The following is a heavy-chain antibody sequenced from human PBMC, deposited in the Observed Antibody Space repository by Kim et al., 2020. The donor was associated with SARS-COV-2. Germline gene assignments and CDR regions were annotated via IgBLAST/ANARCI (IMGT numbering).Heavy chain of an antibody. Sequence: GGSLRLSCAASGSTFSSYEMNWVRQAPGKGLEWVSYISSSGSTIYYADSVKGRFTISRDNAKNSLYLQMNSLRAEDTAVYYCARDRDTAMGTDAFDIWGQGTMVTVSS. J-gene: IGHJ3*02. CDR3: ARDRDTAMGTDAFDI. V-gene: IGHV3-48*03. CDR1: GSTFSSYE. CDR2: ISSSGSTI. D-gene: IGHD5-18*01.